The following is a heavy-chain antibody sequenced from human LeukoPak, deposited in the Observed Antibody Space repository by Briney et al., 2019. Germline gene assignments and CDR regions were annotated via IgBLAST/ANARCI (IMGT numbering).Heavy chain of an antibody. J-gene: IGHJ4*02. D-gene: IGHD5-18*01. Sequence: SETLSLTCTVSGGSISSYYWSWIRQTPGKGLEWIGYIYYSGSTNYNPSLKSRVNISVDTSKNQFSLKLSSVTAADTAVYYCARRGSGYSYGSFDYWGQGTLVTVSS. CDR2: IYYSGST. V-gene: IGHV4-59*08. CDR1: GGSISSYY. CDR3: ARRGSGYSYGSFDY.